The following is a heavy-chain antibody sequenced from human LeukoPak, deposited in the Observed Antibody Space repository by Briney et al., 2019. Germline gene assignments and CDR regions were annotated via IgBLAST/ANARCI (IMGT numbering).Heavy chain of an antibody. D-gene: IGHD5-18*01. J-gene: IGHJ4*02. CDR1: GYTFTNYA. Sequence: GASVKVSCKASGYTFTNYAMNWVRQAPGQGLEWMGWINTNTGNPTYAQGFTGRFVFSLDTSVSTAYLQISSLKAEDTAMYYCTRDRDTAMADSLRYWGQGTLVTVSS. CDR3: TRDRDTAMADSLRY. CDR2: INTNTGNP. V-gene: IGHV7-4-1*02.